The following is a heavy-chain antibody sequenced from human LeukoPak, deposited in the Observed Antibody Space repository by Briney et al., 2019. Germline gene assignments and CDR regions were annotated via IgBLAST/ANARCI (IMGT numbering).Heavy chain of an antibody. CDR1: GYSFPNYW. CDR2: TYPGDSDT. J-gene: IGHJ5*02. V-gene: IGHV5-51*01. CDR3: ARGPYAYTSSATLGSYNWFDP. Sequence: GESLKISCKGSGYSFPNYWIGWVRQMPGKGLEWMGITYPGDSDTRYSPSFQDQVTISVDKSISTAYLQWSSLKASDTAMYYCARGPYAYTSSATLGSYNWFDPWGQESLVTVSS. D-gene: IGHD2-2*02.